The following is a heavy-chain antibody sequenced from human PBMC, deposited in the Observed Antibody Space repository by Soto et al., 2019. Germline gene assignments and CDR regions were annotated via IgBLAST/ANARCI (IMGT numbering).Heavy chain of an antibody. Sequence: SVKVSCKASGYTFTGYYMHWARQAPEQGLEWMGGIIPIFGTANYAQKFQGRVTITADESTSTAYMELSSLRSEDTAVYYCARARERGYSGYNYFDYWGQGTLVTVSS. CDR2: IIPIFGTA. V-gene: IGHV1-69*13. D-gene: IGHD5-12*01. CDR3: ARARERGYSGYNYFDY. J-gene: IGHJ4*02. CDR1: GYTFTGYY.